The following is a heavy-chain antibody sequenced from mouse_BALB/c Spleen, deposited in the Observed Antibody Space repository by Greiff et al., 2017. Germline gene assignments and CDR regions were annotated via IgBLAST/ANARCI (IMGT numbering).Heavy chain of an antibody. CDR2: ISSGGGST. J-gene: IGHJ4*01. CDR1: GFAFSSYD. CDR3: ARQDGSFYYAMDY. Sequence: DVKLVESGGGLVKPGGSLKLSCAASGFAFSSYDMSWVRQTPEKRLEWVAYISSGGGSTYYPDTVKGRFTISRDNAKNTLYLQMSSLKSEDTAMYYCARQDGSFYYAMDYWGQGTSVTVSS. D-gene: IGHD1-1*01. V-gene: IGHV5-12-1*01.